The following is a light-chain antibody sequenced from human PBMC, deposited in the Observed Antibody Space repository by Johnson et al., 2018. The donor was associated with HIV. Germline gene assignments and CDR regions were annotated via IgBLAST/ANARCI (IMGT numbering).Light chain of an antibody. CDR2: ENN. CDR3: GTWDSSLTVGV. V-gene: IGLV1-51*02. J-gene: IGLJ1*01. CDR1: SSNIGNHY. Sequence: QSVLTQPPSVSAAPGQKVTISCSGSSSNIGNHYVSWYQVLPGTAPKLLIYENNKRPSGIPDRFSGSKSGTSAALDIAGLQTGDEADYYCGTWDSSLTVGVFGTGTKVTVL.